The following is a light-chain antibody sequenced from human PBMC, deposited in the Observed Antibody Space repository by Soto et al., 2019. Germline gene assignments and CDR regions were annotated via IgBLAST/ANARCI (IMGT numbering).Light chain of an antibody. J-gene: IGKJ5*01. CDR1: QAISNY. Sequence: DIQMTQSPSSLSASVGDRVTITCRASQAISNYLAWYQQKPGKVPKLLIYAASTLQSGVPSRFSGSGSGTDFTLTISSLQPEDVATYYCQRHDSAPITFGQGTRLDIK. CDR3: QRHDSAPIT. CDR2: AAS. V-gene: IGKV1-27*01.